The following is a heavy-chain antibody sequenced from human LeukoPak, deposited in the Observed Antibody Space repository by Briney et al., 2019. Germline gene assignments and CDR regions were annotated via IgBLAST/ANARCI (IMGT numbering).Heavy chain of an antibody. D-gene: IGHD5-24*01. Sequence: GGSLRLYCAASGFTVSSMSWVRQAPGKGLEWVAFIRYDGSNKYYADSVKGRFTISRDNSKNTLYLQMNSLRAEDTAVYYCAKGFVEMATILAYWGQGTLVTVSS. CDR3: AKGFVEMATILAY. V-gene: IGHV3-30*02. CDR2: IRYDGSNK. CDR1: GFTVSS. J-gene: IGHJ4*02.